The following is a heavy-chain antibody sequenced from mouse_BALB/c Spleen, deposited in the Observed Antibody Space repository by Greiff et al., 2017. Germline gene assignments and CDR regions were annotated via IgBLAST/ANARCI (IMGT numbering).Heavy chain of an antibody. D-gene: IGHD1-1*01. CDR3: ARSRDATGAWFAY. CDR1: GFNIKDTY. Sequence: VQLQQSGAELVKPGASVKLSCTASGFNIKDTYMHWVKQRPEQGLEWIGRIDPANGNTKYDPKFQGKATITADTSSNTAYLQLSSLTSEDTAVYYCARSRDATGAWFAYWGQGTLVTVSA. CDR2: IDPANGNT. V-gene: IGHV14-3*02. J-gene: IGHJ3*01.